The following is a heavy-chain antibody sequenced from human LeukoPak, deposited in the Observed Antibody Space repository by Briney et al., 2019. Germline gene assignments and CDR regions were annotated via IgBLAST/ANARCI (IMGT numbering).Heavy chain of an antibody. D-gene: IGHD3-22*01. CDR3: ARSSYYYDSSGIDY. CDR2: ISYDGSDK. Sequence: GGSLRLSCAASGFTFSSYAMHWVRQAPGKGLEWVAVISYDGSDKYYADSVKGRFTISRDNSKNTLYLQMNSLRAEDTAVYYCARSSYYYDSSGIDYWGQGTLVTVSS. CDR1: GFTFSSYA. J-gene: IGHJ4*02. V-gene: IGHV3-30*04.